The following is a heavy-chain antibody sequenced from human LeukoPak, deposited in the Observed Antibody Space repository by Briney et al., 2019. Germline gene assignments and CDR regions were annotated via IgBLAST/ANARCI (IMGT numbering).Heavy chain of an antibody. J-gene: IGHJ4*02. CDR1: GFTFSSYW. D-gene: IGHD4-23*01. CDR2: ISGSGGST. V-gene: IGHV3-23*01. CDR3: AKGFTVVIDPFDY. Sequence: GGSLRLSCAASGFTFSSYWMSWVRQAPGKGLEWVSAISGSGGSTYYADSVKGRFTISRDNSKNTLYLQMNSLRAEDTAVYYCAKGFTVVIDPFDYWGQGTLVTVSS.